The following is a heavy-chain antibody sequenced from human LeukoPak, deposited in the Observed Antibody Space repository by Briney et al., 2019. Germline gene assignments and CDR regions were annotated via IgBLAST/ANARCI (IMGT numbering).Heavy chain of an antibody. CDR3: AASISHNYFDY. Sequence: GGSLRLSCAASGFTFSRNWMHWVRQAPGKGLVWVSRINSDGSSTSYADSVKGRFTISRDNAKNTLYLQMNSLRGEDTAVYYCAASISHNYFDYWGQGTLLPVSS. CDR2: INSDGSST. CDR1: GFTFSRNW. J-gene: IGHJ4*02. D-gene: IGHD3-3*02. V-gene: IGHV3-74*01.